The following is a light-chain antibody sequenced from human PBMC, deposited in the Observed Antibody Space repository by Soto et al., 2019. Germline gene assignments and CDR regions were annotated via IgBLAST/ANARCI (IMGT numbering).Light chain of an antibody. J-gene: IGKJ1*01. V-gene: IGKV3-20*01. CDR3: QQYGSSGT. CDR2: GAS. Sequence: EIVMTQSPATLSVSPGERATLSCRASQSVSNNYLAWYHQKPGQDPXPLIYGASNRATGIPDRFSGSGSGTEFTPPISRLEPEDFAVYDCQQYGSSGTFGQGTKVDIK. CDR1: QSVSNNY.